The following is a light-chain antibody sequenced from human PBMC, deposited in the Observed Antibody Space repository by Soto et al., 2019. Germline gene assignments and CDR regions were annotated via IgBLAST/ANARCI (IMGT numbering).Light chain of an antibody. CDR3: QQRSFT. CDR2: DAS. Sequence: EIVLTQSPATLSLSPGERATLSCRTSQSVSSYLAWYQQKHGQAPRLLIYDASNRATGIPARFSGSGSGTDFTLTISSLEPEDFAIYYCQQRSFTFGPGTKVDIK. J-gene: IGKJ3*01. CDR1: QSVSSY. V-gene: IGKV3-11*01.